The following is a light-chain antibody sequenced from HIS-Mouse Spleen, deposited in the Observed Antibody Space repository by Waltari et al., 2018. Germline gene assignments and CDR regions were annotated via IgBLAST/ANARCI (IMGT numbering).Light chain of an antibody. J-gene: IGLJ1*01. CDR1: SSDVGGYNY. CDR3: SSYTSSSTLV. CDR2: DVS. V-gene: IGLV2-14*03. Sequence: QSALTQPASVSGSPGQSITISCTGTSSDVGGYNYVSWYQQHPGKAPKLMIYDVSNRPSWVSNRFSGSKSGNTASLTISGLQAEDEADYYCSSYTSSSTLVFGTGTKVTVL.